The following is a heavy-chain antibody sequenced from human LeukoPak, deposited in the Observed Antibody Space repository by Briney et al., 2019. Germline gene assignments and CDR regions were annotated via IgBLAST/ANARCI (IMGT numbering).Heavy chain of an antibody. CDR1: GYTFTSDD. Sequence: ASVKVSCKASGYTFTSDDINWVRQATGQGLEWMGWMNPNSGNTGYAQKFQGRVTMTRNTSISTAYMELSSLRSEDTAVYYCARGSGYYYDGLYDYWGQGTLVTVSS. D-gene: IGHD3-22*01. CDR3: ARGSGYYYDGLYDY. V-gene: IGHV1-8*01. J-gene: IGHJ4*02. CDR2: MNPNSGNT.